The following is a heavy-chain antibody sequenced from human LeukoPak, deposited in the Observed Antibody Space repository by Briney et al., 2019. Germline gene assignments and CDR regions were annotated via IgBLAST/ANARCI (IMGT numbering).Heavy chain of an antibody. V-gene: IGHV3-11*05. CDR3: ARERGLYFDY. D-gene: IGHD2-8*01. J-gene: IGHJ4*02. Sequence: GGSLRLSCAASGFTFSGYYMSWLRQAPGKGLALVSYISSSTTYTNYADSVKGRFTISRDNAKNLLYLQMNSLRAEDTALYYCARERGLYFDYWGQGTLVTVSS. CDR1: GFTFSGYY. CDR2: ISSSTTYT.